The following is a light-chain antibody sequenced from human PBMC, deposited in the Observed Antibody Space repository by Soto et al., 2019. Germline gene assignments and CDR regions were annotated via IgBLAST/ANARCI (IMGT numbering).Light chain of an antibody. J-gene: IGLJ1*01. CDR2: EVT. CDR3: SSYTSSTTLYV. CDR1: GGDVGNYDL. Sequence: QSALTQPASVSGSPGQSITISCAGSGGDVGNYDLLSWYQQIPGKAPKLIIYEVTHRPSGVSDRFSGSKSGNTASLTISGLQAEDEADYYCSSYTSSTTLYVFGSGTKLTVL. V-gene: IGLV2-14*02.